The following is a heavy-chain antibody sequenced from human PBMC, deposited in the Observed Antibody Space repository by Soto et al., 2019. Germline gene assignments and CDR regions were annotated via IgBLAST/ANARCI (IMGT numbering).Heavy chain of an antibody. CDR3: VACTDYIFDY. J-gene: IGHJ4*02. Sequence: SGPTLVKPTQTLTLTCTFSGFSLSTSGVGVVWIRQPPGKALEWLALIFWDDDKRYSPSLKSRLTITKDTSKNQVVLSMTNMDPVDTATYYCVACTDYIFDYWGQGTLVTVSS. D-gene: IGHD3-10*01. CDR1: GFSLSTSGVG. V-gene: IGHV2-5*02. CDR2: IFWDDDK.